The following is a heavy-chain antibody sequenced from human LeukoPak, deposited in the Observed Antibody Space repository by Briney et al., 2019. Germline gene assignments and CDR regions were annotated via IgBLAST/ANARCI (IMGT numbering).Heavy chain of an antibody. J-gene: IGHJ4*02. D-gene: IGHD4-23*01. Sequence: SQTLSLTCGISGDIASSTSAGWDWIRQSPSRGLEWLGRTYYRSKWFNDYAVSVKSRITINPDTSKNQLSLQLNSRTPEDTAVYYCERSTGGKVDHWGQGTLVTVAS. CDR1: GDIASSTSAG. CDR2: TYYRSKWFN. V-gene: IGHV6-1*01. CDR3: ERSTGGKVDH.